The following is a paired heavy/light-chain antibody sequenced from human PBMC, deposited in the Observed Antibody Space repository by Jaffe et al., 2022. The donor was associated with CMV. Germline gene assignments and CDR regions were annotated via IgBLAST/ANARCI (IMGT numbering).Light chain of an antibody. CDR1: QTISSW. CDR2: KAS. V-gene: IGKV1-5*03. Sequence: DIQMTQSPSTLSASVGDRVTITCRASQTISSWLAWYQQKPGKAPKLLIYKASILESGVPSRFSGSGSGTEFTLTISSLQPDDFATYYCQQYDDYSRTFGQGTKVEIK. CDR3: QQYDDYSRT. J-gene: IGKJ1*01.
Heavy chain of an antibody. CDR3: ARNTNYFDY. J-gene: IGHJ4*01. CDR2: IHYSGST. Sequence: QVQLQESGPGLVKPSETLSLTCTVSGGSISSSYWSWIRQPPGKGLEWIGYIHYSGSTNYNPSLKSRVSISVDTSKNQFSLKLSSVTAADTALYYCARNTNYFDYWGHGTLVTVSS. V-gene: IGHV4-59*08. CDR1: GGSISSSY. D-gene: IGHD2-8*01.